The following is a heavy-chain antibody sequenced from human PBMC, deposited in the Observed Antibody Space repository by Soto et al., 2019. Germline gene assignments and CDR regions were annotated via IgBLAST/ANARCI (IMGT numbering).Heavy chain of an antibody. J-gene: IGHJ4*02. V-gene: IGHV2-5*02. CDR1: GFSLSSTRMA. D-gene: IGHD6-19*01. CDR2: IYWDDDK. CDR3: AHIVVAGLGYYFDY. Sequence: QITLKESGPTLVKPTQTLTLTCTFSGFSLSSTRMAVGWIRQPPGKALEWLALIYWDDDKRYSAFLKSRLTITKDTTKNQLVLTMSNMDPVDTARFYCAHIVVAGLGYYFDYWGQGTLVTVSS.